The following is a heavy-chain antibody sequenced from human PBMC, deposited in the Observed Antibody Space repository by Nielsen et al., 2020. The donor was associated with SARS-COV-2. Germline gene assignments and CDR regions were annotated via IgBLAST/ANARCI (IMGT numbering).Heavy chain of an antibody. Sequence: SETLSLTCTVSGGSISSYYWSWIRQPPGKGLEWIGYIYYSGSTNYNPSLKSRVTISVDTSKNQFSLKLSSVTAADTAVYYCARHGSYWYFDLWGRGTLVTVSS. CDR3: ARHGSYWYFDL. CDR1: GGSISSYY. CDR2: IYYSGST. J-gene: IGHJ2*01. D-gene: IGHD3-10*01. V-gene: IGHV4-59*08.